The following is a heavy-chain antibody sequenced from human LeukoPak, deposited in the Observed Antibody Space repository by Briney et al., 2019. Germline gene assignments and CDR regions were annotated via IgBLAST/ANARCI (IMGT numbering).Heavy chain of an antibody. CDR3: ARRVVTPLGAAFDI. J-gene: IGHJ3*02. CDR2: IYTSGST. D-gene: IGHD4-23*01. V-gene: IGHV4-4*09. Sequence: SETLSLTCTVSGGSISSYYWSWIRQPPGKGLEWIGYIYTSGSTNYNPSLKSRVTISVDTSKNQFSLKLSSVTAADTAVYYCARRVVTPLGAAFDIWGQGTMVTVSS. CDR1: GGSISSYY.